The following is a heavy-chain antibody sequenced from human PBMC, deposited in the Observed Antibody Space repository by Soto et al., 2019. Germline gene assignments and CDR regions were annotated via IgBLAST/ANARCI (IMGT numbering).Heavy chain of an antibody. CDR1: GFTFSSYW. CDR2: INSDGSGT. CDR3: QSGIAAAGSIDS. Sequence: EVQLVESGGGLVQPGGSLRLSCAASGFTFSSYWMHWVRQAPGKGLVWVSRINSDGSGTTYADSVKGRFTISRDNAKNTLYLQMNSLRAEDSAVYYCQSGIAAAGSIDSWGQGTLVTVSS. V-gene: IGHV3-74*01. D-gene: IGHD6-13*01. J-gene: IGHJ4*02.